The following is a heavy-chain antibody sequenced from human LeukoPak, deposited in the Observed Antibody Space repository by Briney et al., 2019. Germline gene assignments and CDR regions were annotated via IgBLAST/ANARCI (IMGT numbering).Heavy chain of an antibody. CDR2: ISVYNGNT. V-gene: IGHV1-18*04. Sequence: ASVKVSCKASGYTFTSYYMHWVRQAPGQGLGWMGWISVYNGNTNYAQKLQGRVTMTTDTSTSTAYMELRSLRSDDTAVYYCARDLGVYYYMDVWGKGTTVTVSS. CDR3: ARDLGVYYYMDV. CDR1: GYTFTSYY. J-gene: IGHJ6*03.